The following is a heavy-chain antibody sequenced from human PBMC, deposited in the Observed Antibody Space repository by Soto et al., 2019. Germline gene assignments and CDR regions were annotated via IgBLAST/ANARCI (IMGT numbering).Heavy chain of an antibody. J-gene: IGHJ3*02. Sequence: QVQLVQSGAEVKKPGSSVRVSCKTSGGTFSSYFFAWVRQAPGQGLEWMGGIVPIYSRTDYAQRFQGRVSITADESTKTAYMELRSLRSEDTAVYFCARANHYESMGYAFRFDAFDIWGQGTRVTVSS. CDR3: ARANHYESMGYAFRFDAFDI. CDR2: IVPIYSRT. CDR1: GGTFSSYF. V-gene: IGHV1-69*01. D-gene: IGHD3-22*01.